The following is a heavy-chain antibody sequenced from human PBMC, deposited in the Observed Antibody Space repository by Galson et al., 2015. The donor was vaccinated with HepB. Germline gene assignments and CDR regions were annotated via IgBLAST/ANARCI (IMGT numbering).Heavy chain of an antibody. J-gene: IGHJ4*02. Sequence: SVKVSCKASGYTFTDYYMHWVRHAPGQGLEWLGWINSNSGGTNYAQKFQGRVTMTRDTSISTAYMELSSLRSDDTAVYYCARRYCSSSSCLKQLGLDYSGPGTLVTVSS. CDR3: ARRYCSSSSCLKQLGLDY. CDR1: GYTFTDYY. CDR2: INSNSGGT. D-gene: IGHD2-15*01. V-gene: IGHV1-2*02.